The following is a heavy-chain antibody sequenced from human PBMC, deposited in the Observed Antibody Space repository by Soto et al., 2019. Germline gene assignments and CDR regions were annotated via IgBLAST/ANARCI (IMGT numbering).Heavy chain of an antibody. CDR3: VRDRDRRWFDP. CDR1: GFIFSDFY. D-gene: IGHD3-10*01. CDR2: ISSDCDST. Sequence: QLVESGGGLVKPGGSLRLSCEASGFIFSDFYMAWIRRAPGKGLEWVSYISSDCDSTYADSVKGRFTISRDNAKNSLYLQMNSLRVEDTAVYYCVRDRDRRWFDPWGQGTLVTVSS. J-gene: IGHJ5*02. V-gene: IGHV3-11*01.